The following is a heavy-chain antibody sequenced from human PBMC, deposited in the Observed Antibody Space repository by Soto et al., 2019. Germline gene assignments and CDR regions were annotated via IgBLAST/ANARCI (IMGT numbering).Heavy chain of an antibody. D-gene: IGHD2-2*01. CDR3: ARDKKSCSSKSCYRIHGMDV. CDR1: GYTFTGYY. Sequence: ASVKVSCKASGYTFTGYYMHWVRQAPGQGLEWMGWINPNSGGTNYAQKFQGRVTMTRDTSISTAYMELSRLRSDDTAVYYCARDKKSCSSKSCYRIHGMDVWGQGATVTVYS. J-gene: IGHJ6*02. V-gene: IGHV1-2*02. CDR2: INPNSGGT.